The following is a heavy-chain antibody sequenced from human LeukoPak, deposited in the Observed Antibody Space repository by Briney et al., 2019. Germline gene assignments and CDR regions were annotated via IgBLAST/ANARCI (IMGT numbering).Heavy chain of an antibody. V-gene: IGHV4-59*01. D-gene: IGHD5-18*01. Sequence: SETLSLTCFVSGDSISTYYWSWLRQPPGKALEGIGYVYYSGSTDYNPSLKSRVTISVDTSKKQFSLNLNSVTAADTAVYYCSASKQLWLRGLFDYWGQGTLVTVSS. CDR3: SASKQLWLRGLFDY. J-gene: IGHJ4*02. CDR2: VYYSGST. CDR1: GDSISTYY.